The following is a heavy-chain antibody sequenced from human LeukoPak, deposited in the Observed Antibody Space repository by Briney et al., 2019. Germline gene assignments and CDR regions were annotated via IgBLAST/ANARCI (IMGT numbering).Heavy chain of an antibody. D-gene: IGHD1-26*01. CDR2: ISGSGGST. CDR1: GLILNNYA. CDR3: AKFGTSREPGDY. Sequence: GVPRRLPWTAAGLILNNYAMQWLPQAPKKGLEGGSAISGSGGSTYYADSVKGRFTISRDNSKNTLYLQMNSLRAEDTAVYYCAKFGTSREPGDYWGQGTLVTVSS. J-gene: IGHJ4*02. V-gene: IGHV3-23*01.